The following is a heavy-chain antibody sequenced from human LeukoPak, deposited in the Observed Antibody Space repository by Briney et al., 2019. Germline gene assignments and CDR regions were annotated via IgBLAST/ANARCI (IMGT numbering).Heavy chain of an antibody. V-gene: IGHV4-59*01. CDR1: GASISSYY. D-gene: IGHD3-3*01. Sequence: SETLSLTCTVSGASISSYYWSWIRQPPGKGLEWIGYIYYSGSTNYNPSLKSRVTISVDTSKNQFSLKLSSVTAADTAVYYCASSVHYDFWSGMEGGYYYYYMDVWGKGTTVSVSS. CDR2: IYYSGST. CDR3: ASSVHYDFWSGMEGGYYYYYMDV. J-gene: IGHJ6*03.